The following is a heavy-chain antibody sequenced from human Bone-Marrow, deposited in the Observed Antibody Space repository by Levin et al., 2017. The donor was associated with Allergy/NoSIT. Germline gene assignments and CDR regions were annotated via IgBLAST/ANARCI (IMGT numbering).Heavy chain of an antibody. CDR1: GGSISTGGYS. J-gene: IGHJ3*02. Sequence: SCAFSGGSISTGGYSLNWIRQPPGKGLEWIGHIYDSGDTYFNPSLKSRVTISVDMSKKRFSLRLTSVTAADTALYYCARGTTVTPGGTDSFDIWGQGTFVSVS. CDR3: ARGTTVTPGGTDSFDI. V-gene: IGHV4-30-2*01. CDR2: IYDSGDT. D-gene: IGHD4-17*01.